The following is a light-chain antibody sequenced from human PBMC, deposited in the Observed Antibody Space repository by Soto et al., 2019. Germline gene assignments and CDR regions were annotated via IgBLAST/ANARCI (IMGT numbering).Light chain of an antibody. J-gene: IGKJ5*01. CDR3: QQRSNWPIT. CDR1: QSVSSNH. V-gene: IGKV3D-20*02. CDR2: GGS. Sequence: EIVLTQSPGTLSLSPGERATLYFRSSQSVSSNHLAWYQQKPGQAPRLLIYGGSSRATGIPVRFSGSGSGTDFTLTISSLEPEDFAVYYCQQRSNWPITFGQGTRLEI.